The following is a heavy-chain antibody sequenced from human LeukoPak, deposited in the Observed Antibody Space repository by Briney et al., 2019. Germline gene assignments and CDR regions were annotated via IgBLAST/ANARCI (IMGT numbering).Heavy chain of an antibody. Sequence: GGSLRLSCAASGFSFSYYAMHWVRQAPGKGLEWVAIISYDGSNKYSADSVKGRLTISRDNSKNTLYLQMNSLRAEDTAVYYCAKEIAAAGIAIQHWGQGTLVTVSS. D-gene: IGHD6-13*01. J-gene: IGHJ1*01. V-gene: IGHV3-30*04. CDR3: AKEIAAAGIAIQH. CDR1: GFSFSYYA. CDR2: ISYDGSNK.